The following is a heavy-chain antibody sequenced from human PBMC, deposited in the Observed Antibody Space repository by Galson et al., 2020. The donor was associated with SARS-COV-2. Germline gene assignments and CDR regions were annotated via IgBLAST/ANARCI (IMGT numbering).Heavy chain of an antibody. V-gene: IGHV3-33*01. J-gene: IGHJ4*02. CDR2: IFYDGSDK. CDR1: GFTFSSHA. Sequence: GGSLRLSCAASGFTFSSHAIHLVRQAPGKGLEWVAQIFYDGSDKYYGDSVKGRFTISRDSSKNMVYLQMNNLKVDDTAVYYCARDGQLSSGWAFDYWGQGTLLTVSS. D-gene: IGHD6-19*01. CDR3: ARDGQLSSGWAFDY.